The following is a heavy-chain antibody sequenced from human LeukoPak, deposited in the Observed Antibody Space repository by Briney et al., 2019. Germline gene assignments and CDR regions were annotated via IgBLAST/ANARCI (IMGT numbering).Heavy chain of an antibody. V-gene: IGHV3-48*03. J-gene: IGHJ4*02. CDR3: ARDYYGSGSCDY. CDR2: ISSSGSSI. CDR1: GFTFSSYE. D-gene: IGHD3-10*01. Sequence: GSLRLSCAASGFTFSSYEMNWVRQAPGNGLEWVSYISSSGSSINYADSVKGRFTISRDNAKNSLYLQMNSLRAEDTAVYYCARDYYGSGSCDYWGQGTLVTVSS.